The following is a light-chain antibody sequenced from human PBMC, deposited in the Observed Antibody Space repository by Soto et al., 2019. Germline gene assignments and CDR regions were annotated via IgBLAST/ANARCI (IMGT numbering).Light chain of an antibody. CDR1: QAIDSW. V-gene: IGKV1-12*01. J-gene: IGKJ1*01. CDR3: QQTLSFPPT. Sequence: DIQMTQSPSSVSASVGDRVTNTCRASQAIDSWLAWYQQKPGEAPKLLIFTGSLLHSGVPPRFSGSGSGTDFTLTISSLQPEDFATYYCQQTLSFPPTFGQGTKV. CDR2: TGS.